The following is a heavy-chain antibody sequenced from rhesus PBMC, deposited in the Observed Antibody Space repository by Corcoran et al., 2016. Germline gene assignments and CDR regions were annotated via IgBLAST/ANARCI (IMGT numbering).Heavy chain of an antibody. D-gene: IGHD3-28*01. Sequence: QVQLQESGPGLVKPSETLSLTCAVSGGSILSSYYSWSWIRQAPGKGLGWIGYISYSGSTSYNPSLKSRVTISRDTSKNQFSLKLSSVTAADTAVYYCATPAYYYDSPYYFDYWGQGVLVTVSS. CDR3: ATPAYYYDSPYYFDY. J-gene: IGHJ4*01. CDR1: GGSILSSYYS. V-gene: IGHV4-122*02. CDR2: ISYSGST.